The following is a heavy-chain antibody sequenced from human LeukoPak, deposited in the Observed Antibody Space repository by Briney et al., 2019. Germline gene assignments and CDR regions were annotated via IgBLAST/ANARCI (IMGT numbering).Heavy chain of an antibody. J-gene: IGHJ4*02. CDR1: GFTFSSYA. D-gene: IGHD4-17*01. V-gene: IGHV3-30-3*01. CDR2: ISYDGSNK. CDR3: AKDYGDYVRPSFDY. Sequence: GGSLRLSCAASGFTFSSYAMHWVRQAPGKGLEWVAVISYDGSNKYYADSVKGRFTISRDNSKNTLYLQMNSLRAEDTAVYYCAKDYGDYVRPSFDYWGQGTLVTVSS.